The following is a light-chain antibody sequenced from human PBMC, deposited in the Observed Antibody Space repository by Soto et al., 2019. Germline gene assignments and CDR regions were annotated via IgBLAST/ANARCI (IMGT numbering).Light chain of an antibody. CDR2: DAS. V-gene: IGKV3-11*01. CDR3: QQRSNWPQVT. CDR1: QSVISY. Sequence: EIVLTQSPATLSLSPGERATLSCRASQSVISYLAWYQQKPGQAPRLLIYDASNRATGIPARFSGSGSGTDFTLTISSLETEDFAVYYCQQRSNWPQVTFGGGTKVEIK. J-gene: IGKJ4*01.